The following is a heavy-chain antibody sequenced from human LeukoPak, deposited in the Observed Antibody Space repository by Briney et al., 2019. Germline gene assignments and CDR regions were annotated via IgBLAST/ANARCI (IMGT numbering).Heavy chain of an antibody. Sequence: SETLSLTCTVSGGAIISDNFYWGWVRQPPGKGLEWVGSINYSGTTYYNPSLRSRVSVSVDTSRTQFFLRLNSVTAADTAVYYCGRLFDSWGQGILVTVSS. J-gene: IGHJ4*02. CDR3: GRLFDS. CDR1: GGAIISDNFY. CDR2: INYSGTT. V-gene: IGHV4-39*01.